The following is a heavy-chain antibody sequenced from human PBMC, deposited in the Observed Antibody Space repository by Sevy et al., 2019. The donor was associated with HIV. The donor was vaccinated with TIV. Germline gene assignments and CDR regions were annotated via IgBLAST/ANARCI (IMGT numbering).Heavy chain of an antibody. Sequence: GGSLRLSCAASGFTFSSYGMHWVRQAPGKGLEGVAFIRYDGSNKYYADSVKGRFTISRDNSKNTLYLQMNSLRAEDTAVYYCAKDLCSSTSCYVPNYYGMDVWGQGTTVTVSS. D-gene: IGHD2-2*01. CDR2: IRYDGSNK. CDR1: GFTFSSYG. V-gene: IGHV3-30*02. CDR3: AKDLCSSTSCYVPNYYGMDV. J-gene: IGHJ6*02.